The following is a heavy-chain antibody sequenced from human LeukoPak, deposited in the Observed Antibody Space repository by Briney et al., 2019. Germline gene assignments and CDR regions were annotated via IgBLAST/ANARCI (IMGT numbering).Heavy chain of an antibody. Sequence: SETLSLTCTVSGGSYSSYYWSWIRQPSGKGLEWIGRIYTSGSTNYNPSLKSRVTMSVDTSKNQFSLKLSSVTAADTAVYYCARDLEAPYYDILAGQEYGMDVWGQGTTVTVSS. D-gene: IGHD3-9*01. CDR3: ARDLEAPYYDILAGQEYGMDV. CDR1: GGSYSSYY. CDR2: IYTSGST. J-gene: IGHJ6*02. V-gene: IGHV4-4*07.